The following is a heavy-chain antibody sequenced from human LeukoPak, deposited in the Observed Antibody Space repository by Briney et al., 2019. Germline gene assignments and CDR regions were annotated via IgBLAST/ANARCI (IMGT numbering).Heavy chain of an antibody. Sequence: GGPLTLSCAASGFTFRSYWMTWLRQAPGKGREGVANINQLGSQKFYVDSVRGRFTIARDNAKNSRYLQRNSLRGEDTAVYYCARTSLPRYDYDRGGNYWGQGTLVTVSS. CDR1: GFTFRSYW. D-gene: IGHD3-22*01. J-gene: IGHJ4*02. V-gene: IGHV3-7*01. CDR3: ARTSLPRYDYDRGGNY. CDR2: INQLGSQK.